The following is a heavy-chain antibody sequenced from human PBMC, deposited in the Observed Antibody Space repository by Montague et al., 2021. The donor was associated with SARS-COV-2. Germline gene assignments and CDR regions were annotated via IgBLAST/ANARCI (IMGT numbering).Heavy chain of an antibody. CDR1: GASVASGNFY. V-gene: IGHV4-61*01. D-gene: IGHD6-6*01. J-gene: IGHJ4*02. CDR3: ARSRANVPSRPGFDY. Sequence: SETLSLTRTVSGASVASGNFYWSWIRQPPGKGLEWIGYMYYTGHTKYXPSLESRVTMPVDPSKNQFSLTLTSVTAADTAVYYCARSRANVPSRPGFDYWGQGALVTVSS. CDR2: MYYTGHT.